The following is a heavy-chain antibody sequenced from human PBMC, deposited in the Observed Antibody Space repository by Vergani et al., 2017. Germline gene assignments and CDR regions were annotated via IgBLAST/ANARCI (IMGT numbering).Heavy chain of an antibody. J-gene: IGHJ3*02. CDR3: ARGYYYDSSGYYYVDFDI. V-gene: IGHV4-61*01. CDR1: GGSVSSGSCY. Sequence: QVQLQESGPGLVKPSETLSLTCTVSGGSVSSGSCYWSWIRQPPGKGLEWIGYIYYSGSTNYNPSLKSRVTISVDTSENQFSLKLSSVTAADTAVYYCARGYYYDSSGYYYVDFDIWGQGTMVTVSS. CDR2: IYYSGST. D-gene: IGHD3-22*01.